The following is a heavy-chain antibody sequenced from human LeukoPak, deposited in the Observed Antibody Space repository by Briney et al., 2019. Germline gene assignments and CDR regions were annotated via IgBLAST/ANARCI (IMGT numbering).Heavy chain of an antibody. Sequence: VASVKVSSKASGYTFTSYDINWVRQAPGQGLEWMGWISPYNGNTNYAQKLQDRVTMTTDTSTSTAYMEMRSLTSDDTAVYYCARGKWLPLVQDWFDSWGQGTLVTVSS. CDR1: GYTFTSYD. V-gene: IGHV1-18*04. CDR3: ARGKWLPLVQDWFDS. J-gene: IGHJ5*01. D-gene: IGHD6-13*01. CDR2: ISPYNGNT.